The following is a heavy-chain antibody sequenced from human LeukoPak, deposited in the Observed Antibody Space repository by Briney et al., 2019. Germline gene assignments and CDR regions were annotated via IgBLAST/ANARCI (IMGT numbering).Heavy chain of an antibody. Sequence: ASVKVSCKASGYTFTSYYMYWVRQAPGQGLEWMGLINPSGGSTSYAQKFQGRVTMTRDMSTSTVYMELSSLRSEDTAVYYCARATTPAQFDYWGQGTLVTVSS. D-gene: IGHD1-1*01. CDR3: ARATTPAQFDY. V-gene: IGHV1-46*01. CDR1: GYTFTSYY. J-gene: IGHJ4*02. CDR2: INPSGGST.